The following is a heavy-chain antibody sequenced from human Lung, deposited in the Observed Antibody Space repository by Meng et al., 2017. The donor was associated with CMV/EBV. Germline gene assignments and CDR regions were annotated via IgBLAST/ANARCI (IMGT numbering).Heavy chain of an antibody. V-gene: IGHV3-74*01. D-gene: IGHD3-10*01. CDR3: APITWVRGLLSMDV. J-gene: IGHJ6*02. CDR1: GFTFSNYW. Sequence: GESXKISCAASGFTFSNYWMHWVRQAPGKGLMWVSRINSDGSIRNYADSVKGRFTISRDNAKNTLYLEMNSLRAEDTAVYFCAPITWVRGLLSMDVWGQGTTVTVSS. CDR2: INSDGSIR.